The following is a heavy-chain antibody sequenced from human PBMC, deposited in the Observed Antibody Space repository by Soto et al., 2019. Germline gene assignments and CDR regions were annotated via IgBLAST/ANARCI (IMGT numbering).Heavy chain of an antibody. J-gene: IGHJ6*02. CDR2: ISYDGSNK. V-gene: IGHV3-30*18. Sequence: QVQLVESGGGVVQPGRSLRLSCAASGFTFSSYGMHWVRQAPGKGLEWVAVISYDGSNKYYVDSVKGRFTISRDNSKNTLSLQMNSLRADDTAVYYCAKEGTYYYSYGLDVWGQGTTVTVSS. D-gene: IGHD3-10*01. CDR1: GFTFSSYG. CDR3: AKEGTYYYSYGLDV.